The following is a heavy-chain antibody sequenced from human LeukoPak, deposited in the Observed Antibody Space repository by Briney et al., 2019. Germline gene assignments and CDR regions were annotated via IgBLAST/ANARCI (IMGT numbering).Heavy chain of an antibody. CDR1: GFTFSSYA. Sequence: GGSLRLSCAASGFTFSSYAMSWVRQAPGKGLEWVSAISGSGGSTYYADSVKGRFTISRDNSKNTLYLQMNGLRAEDTAVYYCAKSVYYCSSTSCSNYYYYGMDVWGQGTTVTVSS. D-gene: IGHD2-2*01. V-gene: IGHV3-23*01. CDR2: ISGSGGST. CDR3: AKSVYYCSSTSCSNYYYYGMDV. J-gene: IGHJ6*02.